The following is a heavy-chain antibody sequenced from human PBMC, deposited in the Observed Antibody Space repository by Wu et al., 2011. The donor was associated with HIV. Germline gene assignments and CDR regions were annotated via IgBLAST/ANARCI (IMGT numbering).Heavy chain of an antibody. CDR1: GYTFTTYY. J-gene: IGHJ6*03. CDR3: ARGGYSYGYLDYYYMDV. V-gene: IGHV1-46*04. Sequence: QVQLVQSGAELKKPGASVKVSCEASGYTFTTYYMHWVRQAPGQGLEWMGIINPSGGSTNYAQKLQGRVTMTRDTSTSTVYMELSSLRSEDTAVYYCARGGYSYGYLDYYYMDVWGKGTTVTVSS. D-gene: IGHD5-18*01. CDR2: INPSGGST.